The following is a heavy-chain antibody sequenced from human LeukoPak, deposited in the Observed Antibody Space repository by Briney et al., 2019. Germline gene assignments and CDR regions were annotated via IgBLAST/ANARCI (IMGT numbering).Heavy chain of an antibody. J-gene: IGHJ4*02. CDR1: GFTVSSNY. CDR3: ASGFRSLTTWGYFHS. Sequence: GGSLRFSCSASGFTVSSNYMSWVGHAPGKGLEWVSLIYSGGGTYYADSVKGRFTISRDNSRNTLYLQMNNLRVDDTAVYYCASGFRSLTTWGYFHSWGQGALVTVSS. V-gene: IGHV3-66*01. CDR2: IYSGGGT. D-gene: IGHD4-17*01.